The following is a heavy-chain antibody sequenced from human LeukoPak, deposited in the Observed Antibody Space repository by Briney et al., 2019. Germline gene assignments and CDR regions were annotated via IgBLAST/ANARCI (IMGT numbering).Heavy chain of an antibody. J-gene: IGHJ4*02. CDR2: ISSSGSTI. V-gene: IGHV3-11*01. CDR1: GFTFSDYY. D-gene: IGHD5-18*01. Sequence: GGSLRLSCAASGFTFSDYYMSWIRQAPGKGLEWVSYISSSGSTIYYADSVKGRFTISRDNSKNTLYLQMNSLRAEDTAVYYCARTYSYGTYYFDYWGQGTLVTVSS. CDR3: ARTYSYGTYYFDY.